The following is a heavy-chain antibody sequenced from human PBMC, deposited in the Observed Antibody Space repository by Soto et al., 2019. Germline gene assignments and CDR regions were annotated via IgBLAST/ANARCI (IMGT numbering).Heavy chain of an antibody. J-gene: IGHJ6*02. CDR2: MNPNSGNT. CDR1: GYTFTSYD. Sequence: QVQLVQSGAEVKKPGASVKVSCKASGYTFTSYDINWVRQATGQGLEWMGWMNPNSGNTGYAQKFQGRVTMTWHTSIRTAYMELSSLRSEDTAVYYCARWPDGYYYYGMDVWGQGTTVTVSS. CDR3: ARWPDGYYYYGMDV. V-gene: IGHV1-8*01.